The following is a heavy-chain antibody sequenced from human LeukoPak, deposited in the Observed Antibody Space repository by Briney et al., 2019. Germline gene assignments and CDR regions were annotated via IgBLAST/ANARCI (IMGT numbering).Heavy chain of an antibody. V-gene: IGHV3-66*02. Sequence: GGALRLSCAASGFTVSSNYMNWVRQAPGKGLEWVSVIYSGGSTYYADSVKGRFTISRDNSKETLYLQMNSLRAEATAVYYCARGRVGYYFDYWGQGTLVAVSS. CDR3: ARGRVGYYFDY. J-gene: IGHJ4*02. D-gene: IGHD1-26*01. CDR1: GFTVSSNY. CDR2: IYSGGST.